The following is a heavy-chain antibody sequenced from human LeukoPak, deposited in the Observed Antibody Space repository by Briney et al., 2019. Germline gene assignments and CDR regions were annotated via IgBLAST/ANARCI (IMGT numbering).Heavy chain of an antibody. V-gene: IGHV3-30*18. CDR2: ISYDGSKK. D-gene: IGHD3-10*01. CDR1: GFTFSSYG. Sequence: PGGSLRLSCAASGFTFSSYGMHWVRQAPGKGLEWGAVISYDGSKKYYADSVKGRFTISRDNSKNTLYLQMNSLRAEDTAVYYCAKDRQLYYPHWGQGTLVTVSS. J-gene: IGHJ1*01. CDR3: AKDRQLYYPH.